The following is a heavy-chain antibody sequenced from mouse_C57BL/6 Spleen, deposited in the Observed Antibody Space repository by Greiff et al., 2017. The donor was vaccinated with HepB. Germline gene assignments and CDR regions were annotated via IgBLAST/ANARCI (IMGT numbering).Heavy chain of an antibody. V-gene: IGHV1-80*01. CDR1: GYAFSSYW. CDR3: AKTAQAPAWFAY. D-gene: IGHD3-2*02. CDR2: IYPGDGDT. J-gene: IGHJ3*01. Sequence: QVQLQQSGAELVKPGASVKISCKASGYAFSSYWMNWVKQRPGKGLEWIGQIYPGDGDTNYNGKFKGKATLTADKSSSTAYMQRSSLTSEDSAVYFCAKTAQAPAWFAYWGQGTLVTVSA.